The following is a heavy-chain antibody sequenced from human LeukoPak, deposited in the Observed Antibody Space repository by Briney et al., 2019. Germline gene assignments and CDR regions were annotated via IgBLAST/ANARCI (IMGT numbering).Heavy chain of an antibody. CDR1: GGTFSSYT. J-gene: IGHJ5*02. V-gene: IGHV1-69*02. Sequence: GSSVKVSCKASGGTFSSYTINWVRQAPGQGLEWMGRIIPILGIASYAQKFQGRVTITADKSTSTAYMELSSLRSEDTAVYYCARGGAIVVVPAAELRFDPWGQGTLVTVSS. D-gene: IGHD2-2*01. CDR2: IIPILGIA. CDR3: ARGGAIVVVPAAELRFDP.